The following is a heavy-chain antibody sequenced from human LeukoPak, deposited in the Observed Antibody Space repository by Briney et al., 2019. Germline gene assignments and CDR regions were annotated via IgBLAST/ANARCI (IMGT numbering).Heavy chain of an antibody. CDR1: GFTVSSNY. J-gene: IGHJ6*04. CDR2: IYSGGST. Sequence: GSLRLSCAASGFTVSSNYMSWVRQAPGKGLEWVSVIYSGGSTYYADSVKGRFTISRDNSKNTLYLQMSSLRAEDTAVYYCANDVGSSTTPDVWGKGTTVAVSS. CDR3: ANDVGSSTTPDV. D-gene: IGHD2-15*01. V-gene: IGHV3-53*01.